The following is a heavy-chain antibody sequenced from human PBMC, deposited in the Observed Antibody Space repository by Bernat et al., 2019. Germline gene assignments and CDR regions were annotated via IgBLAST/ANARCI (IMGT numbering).Heavy chain of an antibody. CDR3: AKCGYSLGVRDAFEL. J-gene: IGHJ3*01. CDR1: GFPFSTYA. D-gene: IGHD6-13*01. Sequence: EMQLVESGGGLVQPGGSLRLSCAASGFPFSTYALIWVSQAPGKGLEFVSTISGSGGSAYYAAAVKGRFTISRDNSRNTLSLQMNSLRAEDTALSYCAKCGYSLGVRDAFELWGQGTMVTVSS. CDR2: ISGSGGSA. V-gene: IGHV3-23*04.